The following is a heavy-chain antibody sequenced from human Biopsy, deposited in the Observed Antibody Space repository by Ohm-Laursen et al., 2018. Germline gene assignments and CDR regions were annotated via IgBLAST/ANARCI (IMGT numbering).Heavy chain of an antibody. CDR3: ARDRGYFSDRTVPGYFDL. CDR2: VYYTGST. Sequence: ETLSLTCTVSGDSISSYYWSWIRQPPGKGLQWIGYVYYTGSTDYNPSLQSRVTISVDTSKNHFSLRLRSVTPADTAIYYCARDRGYFSDRTVPGYFDLWGRGTLVTVSS. D-gene: IGHD3-22*01. V-gene: IGHV4-59*01. J-gene: IGHJ2*01. CDR1: GDSISSYY.